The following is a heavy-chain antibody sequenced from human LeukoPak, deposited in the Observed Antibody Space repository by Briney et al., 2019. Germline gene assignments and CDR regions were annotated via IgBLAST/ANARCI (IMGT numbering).Heavy chain of an antibody. Sequence: PSETLSLTCTVSGGSISSYYWSWIRQPPGKGLEWIGYIYYSGSTNYNPSLKSRVTISVDTSKNQFSLKLSSVTAADTAVYYCARTIAAAGKGFDYWGQGTLVTVSS. J-gene: IGHJ4*02. CDR1: GGSISSYY. CDR2: IYYSGST. V-gene: IGHV4-59*08. D-gene: IGHD6-13*01. CDR3: ARTIAAAGKGFDY.